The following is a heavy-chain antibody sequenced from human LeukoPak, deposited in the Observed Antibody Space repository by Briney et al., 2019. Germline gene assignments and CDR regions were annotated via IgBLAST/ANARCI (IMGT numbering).Heavy chain of an antibody. CDR1: GVSTTNGIHY. CDR2: VHNVGST. J-gene: IGHJ4*02. Sequence: SETLSLTCTVSGVSTTNGIHYWAWIRQPPGKGLEWIGSVHNVGSTYYNLSLRSRATMSIDTSKNQFSLRLNSVTAADTAVYYCARHAEYNSGWHFYLDHWGQGILVTVSS. V-gene: IGHV4-39*01. CDR3: ARHAEYNSGWHFYLDH. D-gene: IGHD6-19*01.